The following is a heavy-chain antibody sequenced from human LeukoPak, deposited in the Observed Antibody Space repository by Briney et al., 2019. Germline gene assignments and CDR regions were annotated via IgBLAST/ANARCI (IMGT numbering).Heavy chain of an antibody. D-gene: IGHD3-22*01. Sequence: PGGSLRLSCAASGFTFSSYAMSWVRQAPGKGLEWVAVISYDGSNKYYADSVKGRFTISRDNSKNTLYLQMNSLRAEDTAVYYCARSDSSGPEDYWGQGTLVTVSS. J-gene: IGHJ4*02. CDR3: ARSDSSGPEDY. CDR2: ISYDGSNK. CDR1: GFTFSSYA. V-gene: IGHV3-30-3*01.